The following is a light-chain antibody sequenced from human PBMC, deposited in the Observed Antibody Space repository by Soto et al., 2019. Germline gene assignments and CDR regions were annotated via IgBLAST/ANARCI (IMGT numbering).Light chain of an antibody. CDR2: DAS. Sequence: EIVLTQSPATLSLSPGERATLSCRASQSFSSYLAWYQQKPGQAPRLLIYDASKRATRIPARFSGRGSGPDFTPTISSLEPEDFAFYYCQQHSNWPPVLTFGQGPRLQIK. J-gene: IGKJ5*01. CDR3: QQHSNWPPVLT. CDR1: QSFSSY. V-gene: IGKV3-11*01.